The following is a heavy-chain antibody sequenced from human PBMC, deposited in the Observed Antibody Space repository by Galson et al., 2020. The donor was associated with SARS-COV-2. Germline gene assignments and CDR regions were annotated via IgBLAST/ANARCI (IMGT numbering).Heavy chain of an antibody. J-gene: IGHJ6*02. CDR1: GFTFSSYA. Sequence: SLRLSCAASGFTFSSYAMHWVRQAPGKGLEWVAVISYDGSNKYYADSVKGRFTISRDNSKNTLYLQMNSLRAEDTAVYYCASEEGLTTVTIHYYGMDVWGQGTTVTVSS. CDR3: ASEEGLTTVTIHYYGMDV. D-gene: IGHD4-17*01. CDR2: ISYDGSNK. V-gene: IGHV3-30-3*01.